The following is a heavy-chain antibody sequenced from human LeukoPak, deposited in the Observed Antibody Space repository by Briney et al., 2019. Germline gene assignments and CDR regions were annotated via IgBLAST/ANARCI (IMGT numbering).Heavy chain of an antibody. CDR1: GGSISSGDYY. J-gene: IGHJ5*02. V-gene: IGHV4-30-4*01. D-gene: IGHD1-1*01. Sequence: SETLSLTCTVSGGSISSGDYYWSCIRQPPGKGLEWIGYIYYSGSTYYNPSLKSRVTISVDTSKNQFSLKLSSVTAADTAVYYCARDFALSWSSTTRFDPWGQGTLVTVSS. CDR3: ARDFALSWSSTTRFDP. CDR2: IYYSGST.